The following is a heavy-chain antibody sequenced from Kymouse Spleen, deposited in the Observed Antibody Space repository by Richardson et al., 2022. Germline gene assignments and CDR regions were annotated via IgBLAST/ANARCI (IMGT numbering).Heavy chain of an antibody. V-gene: IGHV4-39*01. D-gene: IGHD1-7*01. J-gene: IGHJ5*02. CDR3: ARHKGRITGTTGDWFDP. Sequence: QLQLQESGPGLVKPSETLSLTCTVSGGSISSSSYYWGWIRQPPGKGLEWIGSIYYSGSTYYNPSLKSRVTISVDTSKNQFSLKLSSVTAADTAVYYCARHKGRITGTTGDWFDPWGQGTLVTVSS. CDR1: GGSISSSSYY. CDR2: IYYSGST.